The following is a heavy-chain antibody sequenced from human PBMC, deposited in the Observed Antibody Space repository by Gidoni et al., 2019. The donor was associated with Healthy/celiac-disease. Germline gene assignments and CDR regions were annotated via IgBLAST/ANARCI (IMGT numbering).Heavy chain of an antibody. CDR1: GGTFSSYA. J-gene: IGHJ4*02. CDR3: ARGDGDYYDSSGYYPFDY. V-gene: IGHV1-69*01. CDR2: IIPICGTA. D-gene: IGHD3-22*01. Sequence: QVQLVQSGAEVKKPGSSVKVSCKASGGTFSSYAISWVRQAPGQGLEWMGGIIPICGTANYAQKCQGRVTITADESTSTAYMELSSLRSEDTAVYYCARGDGDYYDSSGYYPFDYWGQGTLVTVSS.